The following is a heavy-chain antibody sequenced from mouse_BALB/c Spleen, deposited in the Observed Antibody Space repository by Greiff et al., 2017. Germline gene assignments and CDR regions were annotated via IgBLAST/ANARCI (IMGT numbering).Heavy chain of an antibody. CDR2: IDPANGNT. J-gene: IGHJ2*01. V-gene: IGHV14-3*02. CDR3: ARSNWDNY. D-gene: IGHD4-1*01. CDR1: GFNIKDTY. Sequence: EVQRVESGAELVKPGASVKLSCTASGFNIKDTYMHWVKQRPEQGLEWIGRIDPANGNTKYDPKFQGKATITADTSSNTAYLQLSSLTSEDTAVYYCARSNWDNYWGQGTTLTVSS.